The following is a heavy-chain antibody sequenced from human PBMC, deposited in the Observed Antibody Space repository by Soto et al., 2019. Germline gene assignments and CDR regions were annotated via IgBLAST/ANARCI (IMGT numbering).Heavy chain of an antibody. Sequence: LGESLKISCKGSGYSFTSYWISWVRQMPGRGLEWMGRIDPSDSYTNYSPSFQGHVTISADKSISTAYLQWSSLKASDTAMYYWARKVFFYDCRGASADAFDIGAKGTMVTVS. D-gene: IGHD3-22*01. CDR3: ARKVFFYDCRGASADAFDI. V-gene: IGHV5-10-1*01. CDR1: GYSFTSYW. J-gene: IGHJ3*02. CDR2: IDPSDSYT.